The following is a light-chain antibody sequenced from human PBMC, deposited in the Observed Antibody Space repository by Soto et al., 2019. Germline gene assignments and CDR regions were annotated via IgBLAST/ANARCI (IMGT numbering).Light chain of an antibody. Sequence: QSALTQPASVSGSPGQSITISCTGTSSDVGSYNLVSWYQQHPGKAPKLMIYEVSKRPSGVSNRLSGSKSGNTASLTISGLQVEDEADYYCCSYAGSSTFDWVFGGGTKLTVL. J-gene: IGLJ3*02. CDR3: CSYAGSSTFDWV. CDR2: EVS. CDR1: SSDVGSYNL. V-gene: IGLV2-23*02.